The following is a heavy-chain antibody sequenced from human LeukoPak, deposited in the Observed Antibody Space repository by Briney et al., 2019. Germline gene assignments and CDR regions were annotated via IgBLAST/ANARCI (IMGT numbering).Heavy chain of an antibody. J-gene: IGHJ3*01. Sequence: ASVKVSCKASGYTFTTYTIHWVRQAPGQRLEWMGGINAGNGNTKYSQKFQGRVTITRDTSASTAYMELSSLRSEDTAVFYCARESWHYGTDAFDVWGQGTMVTVSS. CDR3: ARESWHYGTDAFDV. CDR2: INAGNGNT. CDR1: GYTFTTYT. D-gene: IGHD1-7*01. V-gene: IGHV1-3*01.